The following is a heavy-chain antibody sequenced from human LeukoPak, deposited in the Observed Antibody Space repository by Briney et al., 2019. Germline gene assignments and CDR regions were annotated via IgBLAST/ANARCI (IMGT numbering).Heavy chain of an antibody. D-gene: IGHD5-18*01. CDR2: ISSSSSTI. Sequence: GGSLRLSCAASGFTFSSYSMNWVRQAPGKGLEWVSYISSSSSTIYYADSVKGRFTISRDNAKNSLYLQMNSLRAEDTAVYYCATAAGGTAMVFDYWGQGTLATVSS. J-gene: IGHJ4*02. CDR1: GFTFSSYS. V-gene: IGHV3-48*04. CDR3: ATAAGGTAMVFDY.